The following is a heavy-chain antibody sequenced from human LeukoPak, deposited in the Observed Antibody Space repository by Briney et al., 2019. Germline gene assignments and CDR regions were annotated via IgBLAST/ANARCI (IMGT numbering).Heavy chain of an antibody. V-gene: IGHV4-34*01. CDR2: INHSGST. D-gene: IGHD3-22*01. J-gene: IGHJ3*02. Sequence: PSETLSLTCAVYGGSFSAYYWSWIRQPPGKGLEWIGEINHSGSTNYNPSLKSRVTISVDTSKNQFSLKLSSVTAADTAVYYCARELDDSSGSDAFDIWGQGTMVTVSS. CDR3: ARELDDSSGSDAFDI. CDR1: GGSFSAYY.